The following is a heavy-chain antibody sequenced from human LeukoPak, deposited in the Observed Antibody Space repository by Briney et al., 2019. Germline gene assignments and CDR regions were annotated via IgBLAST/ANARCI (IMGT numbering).Heavy chain of an antibody. CDR2: ITLDGIST. J-gene: IGHJ3*02. CDR1: GFPFRSYA. CDR3: ARAGFTVDDAFDI. D-gene: IGHD4-23*01. V-gene: IGHV3-64*01. Sequence: PGGSLRLSFAASGFPFRSYAMHWVRQAPGKGLEYVSAITLDGISTYYANSVKGRFTISRDNSKNTLYLQMGSLRAEDMAVYYCARAGFTVDDAFDIWGQGTMVTVSS.